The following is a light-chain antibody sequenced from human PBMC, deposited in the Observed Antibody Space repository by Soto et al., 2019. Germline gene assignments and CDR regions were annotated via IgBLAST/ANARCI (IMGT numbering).Light chain of an antibody. J-gene: IGLJ1*01. CDR2: DVT. CDR1: SSDVGGYNY. V-gene: IGLV2-11*01. Sequence: QSALTQPRSVSGSPGQSVTISCTGTSSDVGGYNYVSWYQQHPGKAPKLMIYDVTERPSGVPDRFSGSKSGTSASLAITGLQAEDEADYYCQSYDSSLGALYVFGTGTKVTVL. CDR3: QSYDSSLGALYV.